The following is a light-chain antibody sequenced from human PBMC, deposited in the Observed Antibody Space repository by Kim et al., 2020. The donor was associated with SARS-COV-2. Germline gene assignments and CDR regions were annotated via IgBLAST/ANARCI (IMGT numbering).Light chain of an antibody. Sequence: PGERATLSCRASQSVSSSYLAWYQQKPGKAPRLLIYGASSRATGIPDRFSGSGSGTDFTLTISRLEPEDVAVYYCQQYGSSPRGTFGQGTKVEIK. CDR2: GAS. J-gene: IGKJ1*01. CDR3: QQYGSSPRGT. CDR1: QSVSSSY. V-gene: IGKV3-20*01.